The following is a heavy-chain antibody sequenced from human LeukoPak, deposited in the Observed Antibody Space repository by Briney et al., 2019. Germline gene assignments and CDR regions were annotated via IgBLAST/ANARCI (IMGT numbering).Heavy chain of an antibody. CDR3: ATLMRGPTGYSGYGGEDY. CDR1: GFTFSNYA. J-gene: IGHJ4*02. Sequence: GGSLRLSCAASGFTFSNYAMTWVRQAQGKGLQWVSAITGSGGTTYYADSVKGRFAISRDNSRNTLYLQMNSLRAEDTAVYYCATLMRGPTGYSGYGGEDYWGQGTLVTVSS. CDR2: ITGSGGTT. D-gene: IGHD5-12*01. V-gene: IGHV3-23*01.